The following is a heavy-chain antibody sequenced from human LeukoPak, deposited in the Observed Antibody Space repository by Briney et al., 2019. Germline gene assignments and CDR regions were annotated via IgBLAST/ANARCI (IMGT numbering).Heavy chain of an antibody. J-gene: IGHJ4*02. D-gene: IGHD6-19*01. CDR3: ARAVVSSGITLAY. Sequence: GGSLRLSCAASGFTFSSYGMHWVRQASGKGLEWVAFIRYDGSNKYYADSVKGRFTISRDNSKNSLYLQMNSLRADDTAVYYCARAVVSSGITLAYWGQGSLVTVSS. V-gene: IGHV3-30*02. CDR1: GFTFSSYG. CDR2: IRYDGSNK.